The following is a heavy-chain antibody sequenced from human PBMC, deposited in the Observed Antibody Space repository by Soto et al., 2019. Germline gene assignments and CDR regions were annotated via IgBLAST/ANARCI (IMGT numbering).Heavy chain of an antibody. J-gene: IGHJ6*02. CDR3: ARQRGYCSSTICSTAYSYVMDV. CDR2: IYPGDSDT. D-gene: IGHD2-2*01. V-gene: IGHV5-51*01. Sequence: GESLKISCKGSGYSFTSYWIGWVRQMPGKGLEWMGIIYPGDSDTRYSPAFQGQVTSSADKSISTAYLQWSSLKASDTAMYYCARQRGYCSSTICSTAYSYVMDVWGQGTTVTVSS. CDR1: GYSFTSYW.